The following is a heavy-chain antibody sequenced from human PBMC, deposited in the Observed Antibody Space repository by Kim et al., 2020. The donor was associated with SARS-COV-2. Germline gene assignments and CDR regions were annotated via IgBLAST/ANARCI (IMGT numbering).Heavy chain of an antibody. J-gene: IGHJ5*02. D-gene: IGHD2-2*01. CDR2: INHSGST. CDR1: GGSFSGYY. Sequence: SETLSLTCAVYGGSFSGYYWSWIRQPPGKGLEWIGEINHSGSTNYNPSLKSRVTISVDTSKNQFSLKLSSVTAADTAVYYCARGGADYCSSTSCPPYWFDPWGQGTLVTVSS. V-gene: IGHV4-34*01. CDR3: ARGGADYCSSTSCPPYWFDP.